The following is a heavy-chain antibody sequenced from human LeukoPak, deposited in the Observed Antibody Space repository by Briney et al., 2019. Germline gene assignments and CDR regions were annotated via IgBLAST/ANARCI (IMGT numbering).Heavy chain of an antibody. D-gene: IGHD1-1*01. CDR2: ISAYNGNT. V-gene: IGHV1-18*01. J-gene: IGHJ4*02. CDR1: DYTFSNYG. CDR3: ARTSGSTRYDYFDY. Sequence: ASVKVSCKASDYTFSNYGIIWVRQAPGQGLEWMGWISAYNGNTNYAQKLQGRVTMTTDTSTTAAYMELRSLRSDDTAVYYCARTSGSTRYDYFDYWGQGTLVTVSS.